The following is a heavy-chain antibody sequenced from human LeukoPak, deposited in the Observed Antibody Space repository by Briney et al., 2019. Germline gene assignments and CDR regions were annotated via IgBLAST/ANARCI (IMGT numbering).Heavy chain of an antibody. J-gene: IGHJ4*02. CDR2: ISYDGTKT. V-gene: IGHV3-30*04. CDR3: EREWFGESN. CDR1: GFTFSSSN. D-gene: IGHD3-10*01. Sequence: GGSLRLSCAPSGFTFSSSNMHWVRQSAGKGLEWLALISYDGTKTYYAESVKGRFTVSRDNSKNTLFLQMNSLTAEGTAIYYCEREWFGESNWGQGARVTVSS.